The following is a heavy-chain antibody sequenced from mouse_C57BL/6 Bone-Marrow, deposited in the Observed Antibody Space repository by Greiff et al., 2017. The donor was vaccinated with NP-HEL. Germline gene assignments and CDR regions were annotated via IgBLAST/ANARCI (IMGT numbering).Heavy chain of an antibody. D-gene: IGHD2-4*01. CDR2: ISNGGGST. V-gene: IGHV5-12*01. CDR3: ARRDYDYFDY. Sequence: EVKLMESGGGLVQPGGSLTLSCAASGFTFSDYYMYWVRQTPEKRLEWVAYISNGGGSTYYPDTVKGRFTISRDNAKNTLYLQMSRLKSEDTAMYYCARRDYDYFDYWGQGTTLTVSS. CDR1: GFTFSDYY. J-gene: IGHJ2*01.